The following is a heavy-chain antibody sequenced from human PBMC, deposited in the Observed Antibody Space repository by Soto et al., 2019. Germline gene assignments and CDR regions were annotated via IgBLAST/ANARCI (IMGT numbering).Heavy chain of an antibody. D-gene: IGHD1-26*01. V-gene: IGHV6-1*01. CDR1: GDSVSSNSAA. J-gene: IGHJ5*02. Sequence: PAQTLSLTCAISGDSVSSNSAAWNLIRQSPSRGLEWLGRTYYRSKWYNDYAVSVKSRITINPDTSKNQFSLQLNSVTPEDTAVYYCARAPSFIVGATSWFDPWGQGTLVTVSS. CDR3: ARAPSFIVGATSWFDP. CDR2: TYYRSKWYN.